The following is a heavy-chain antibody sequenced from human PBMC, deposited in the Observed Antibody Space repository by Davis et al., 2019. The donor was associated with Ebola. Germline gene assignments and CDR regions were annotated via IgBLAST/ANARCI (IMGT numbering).Heavy chain of an antibody. CDR1: GFTFSSYA. Sequence: PSETLSLTCAASGFTFSSYAMSWVRQAPGKGLEWVSAISGSGGSTHYADSVKGRFTISRDNSMNTVYLQMNSLTGEDTAVYYCVNPLYYYYNMDVWGKGTTVTVSS. V-gene: IGHV3-23*01. J-gene: IGHJ6*03. CDR2: ISGSGGST. CDR3: VNPLYYYYNMDV. D-gene: IGHD3-16*02.